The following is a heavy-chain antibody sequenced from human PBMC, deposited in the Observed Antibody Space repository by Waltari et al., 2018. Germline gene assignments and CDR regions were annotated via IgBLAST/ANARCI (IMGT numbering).Heavy chain of an antibody. J-gene: IGHJ4*02. CDR2: SNPSGGST. CDR3: ARDDWSGYYWGHY. D-gene: IGHD3-3*01. Sequence: QVQLVQSGAEVKKPGASVKVSCKASGYTFTSYYMPWVRQAPGQGLEWMGISNPSGGSTSYAQKFQGRVTMTRDTSTSTVYMELSSLRSEDTAVYYCARDDWSGYYWGHYWGQGTPVTVSS. CDR1: GYTFTSYY. V-gene: IGHV1-46*01.